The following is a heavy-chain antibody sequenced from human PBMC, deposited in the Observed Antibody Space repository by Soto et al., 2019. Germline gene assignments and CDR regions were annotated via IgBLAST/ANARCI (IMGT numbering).Heavy chain of an antibody. D-gene: IGHD1-26*01. V-gene: IGHV4-30-4*01. CDR1: GGSISSGDYY. CDR3: ARAWELLGFFFDY. Sequence: SETLSLTCTVSGGSISSGDYYWSWIRQPPGKGLEWIGYIYYSGSTYYNPSLKSRVTISVDTSKNQFSLKLSSVTAADTAVYYCARAWELLGFFFDYWGQGTLVTVSS. CDR2: IYYSGST. J-gene: IGHJ4*02.